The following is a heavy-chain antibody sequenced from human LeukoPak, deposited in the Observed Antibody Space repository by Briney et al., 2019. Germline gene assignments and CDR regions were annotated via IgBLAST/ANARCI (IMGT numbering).Heavy chain of an antibody. D-gene: IGHD2-21*01. CDR3: AKSGCGGDCGMDV. CDR2: ISGSGGGT. J-gene: IGHJ6*02. V-gene: IGHV3-23*01. Sequence: GGSLRLSCAASGFTFSSYSMNWVRQAPGKGLEWVSAISGSGGGTYYADSVEGRFTISRDNSKNALYLQMNSLRAEDTAVYYCAKSGCGGDCGMDVWGQGTTVTVSS. CDR1: GFTFSSYS.